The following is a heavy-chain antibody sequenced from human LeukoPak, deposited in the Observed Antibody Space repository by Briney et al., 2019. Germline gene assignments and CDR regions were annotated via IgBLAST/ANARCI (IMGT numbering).Heavy chain of an antibody. V-gene: IGHV3-23*01. J-gene: IGHJ4*02. CDR2: MSADSATT. CDR1: GFNFGSYS. D-gene: IGHD3-10*01. Sequence: GGSLRLSCAASGFNFGSYSMTWVRQAPGKGLEWVSVMSADSATTFYADSAKGRFTISRDNAKNTVFLQMSSLRAEDTALYYCARKSASGNYPLDYWGRGTLVTVSS. CDR3: ARKSASGNYPLDY.